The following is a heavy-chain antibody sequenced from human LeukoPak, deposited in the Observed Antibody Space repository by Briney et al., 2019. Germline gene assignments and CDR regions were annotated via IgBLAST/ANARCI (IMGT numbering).Heavy chain of an antibody. D-gene: IGHD1-26*01. CDR3: ARGLWELPGDY. J-gene: IGHJ4*02. V-gene: IGHV4-34*01. Sequence: SETLSLTCAVYGVSFSGYYWSWIRQPPGKGLEWIGEINHSGSTNYNPSLKSRVTISVDTSKNQFSLKLSSVTAADTAVYYCARGLWELPGDYWGQGTLVTVSP. CDR2: INHSGST. CDR1: GVSFSGYY.